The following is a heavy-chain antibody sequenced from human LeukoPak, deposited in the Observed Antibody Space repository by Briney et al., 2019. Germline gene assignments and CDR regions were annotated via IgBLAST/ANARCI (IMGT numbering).Heavy chain of an antibody. V-gene: IGHV3-33*01. CDR2: IWYDGSNK. D-gene: IGHD3-22*01. CDR3: ARAGLDYYDSSGSWFDP. J-gene: IGHJ5*02. CDR1: GFTFSSYG. Sequence: GRSLRLSCAASGFTFSSYGMHWVRQAPGKGLEWVAVIWYDGSNKYYADSVKGRFTISRDNSKNTLYLQMNSRRAEDTAVYYCARAGLDYYDSSGSWFDPWGQGTLVTVSS.